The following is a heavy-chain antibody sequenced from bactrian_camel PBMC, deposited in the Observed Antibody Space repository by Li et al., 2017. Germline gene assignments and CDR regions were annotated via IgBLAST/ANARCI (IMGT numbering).Heavy chain of an antibody. CDR3: AAVFVPRGLGICRRGYEYNI. J-gene: IGHJ4*01. D-gene: IGHD5*01. V-gene: IGHV3S1*01. CDR2: LYTGGGSS. CDR1: RNTIAGYR. Sequence: HVQLVESGGGSVQAGGSLSLSCAVSRNTIAGYRMAWFRQAPGTERMELATLYTGGGSSDVADSVKGRFTISKDNAKNTLYLQMNSLKPEDTGMCYCAAVFVPRGLGICRRGYEYNIWGQGTQVTVS.